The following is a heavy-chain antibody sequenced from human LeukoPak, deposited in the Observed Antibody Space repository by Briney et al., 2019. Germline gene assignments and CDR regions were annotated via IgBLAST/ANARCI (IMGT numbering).Heavy chain of an antibody. V-gene: IGHV1-69*06. D-gene: IGHD3-22*01. CDR2: IIPIFGTA. J-gene: IGHJ3*02. Sequence: ASVKVSCKASGGTFSSYAISWVRQAPGQGLEWMGGIIPIFGTANYAQKFQGRVTITADKSTSTAYMELSSLRSEDTAVYYCARERFYYDSSGYWPDAFDIWGQGTMVTVSS. CDR1: GGTFSSYA. CDR3: ARERFYYDSSGYWPDAFDI.